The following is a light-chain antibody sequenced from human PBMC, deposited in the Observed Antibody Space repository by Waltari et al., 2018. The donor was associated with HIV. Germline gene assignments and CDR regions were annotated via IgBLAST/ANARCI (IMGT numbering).Light chain of an antibody. CDR2: EVT. CDR3: SSYTTSATLV. Sequence: QSALTQPASVSGSPGTSITISCPAASGDFGADNYASRYQQHPGTAPKLMIYEVTNRPSGVSDRFSGSKSGNTASLTISGLQAEDEADYYCSSYTTSATLVFGGGTKLTVL. CDR1: SGDFGADNY. V-gene: IGLV2-14*01. J-gene: IGLJ3*02.